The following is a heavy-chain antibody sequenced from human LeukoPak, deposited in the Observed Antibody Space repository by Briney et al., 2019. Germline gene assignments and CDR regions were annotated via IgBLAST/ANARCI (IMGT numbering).Heavy chain of an antibody. CDR1: GFTFNGYV. D-gene: IGHD6-13*01. CDR3: ARDAPQVPAAGVLAS. CDR2: ISGSGGST. V-gene: IGHV3-23*01. Sequence: GGSLRLSCAASGFTFNGYVTNWVRQAPGKGLEWVSFISGSGGSTDYADSVKGRFTFSRDISKNTLYLQMNGLRTEDTAMYYCARDAPQVPAAGVLASWGQGTLVTVSS. J-gene: IGHJ5*02.